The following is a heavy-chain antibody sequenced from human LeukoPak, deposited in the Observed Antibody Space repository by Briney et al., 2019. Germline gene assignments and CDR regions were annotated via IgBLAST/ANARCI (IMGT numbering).Heavy chain of an antibody. V-gene: IGHV4-39*01. CDR3: ARRVGGKYCTGGSCYMSGWFDP. D-gene: IGHD2-15*01. CDR2: IYYSGST. CDR1: GGSISDSSYY. Sequence: SETLSLTCTVSGGSISDSSYYWGWIRQPPGKGLEWIGNIYYSGSTYYNPSLKSRVTISVDTSRNQFSLKLSSVTAADTAVYYCARRVGGKYCTGGSCYMSGWFDPWGQGTLVTVSS. J-gene: IGHJ5*02.